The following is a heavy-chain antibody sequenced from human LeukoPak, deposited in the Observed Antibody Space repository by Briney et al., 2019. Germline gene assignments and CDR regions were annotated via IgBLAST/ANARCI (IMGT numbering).Heavy chain of an antibody. J-gene: IGHJ6*03. Sequence: SETLSLTCTVSVGSICGYYWSWIRQPAGKGLEWIGRIYSSGSTNYNTSLKRRVTMSVDTSKNQFTLQLSSVTAADTAGYYCARDREGHFWSGYSRIYYYYMDVWGKRTTVTVSS. CDR1: VGSICGYY. V-gene: IGHV4-4*07. CDR3: ARDREGHFWSGYSRIYYYYMDV. CDR2: IYSSGST. D-gene: IGHD3-3*02.